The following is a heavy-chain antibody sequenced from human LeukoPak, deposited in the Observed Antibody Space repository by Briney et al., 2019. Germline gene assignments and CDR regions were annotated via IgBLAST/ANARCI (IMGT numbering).Heavy chain of an antibody. CDR2: INHSGST. CDR3: ARSIRRGYLPY. Sequence: PSETLSLTCAVYGGSFSGYYWSWIRQPPGKGLEWIGEINHSGSTNYNPSLKSRVTISVDTSKNQFSLKLSSVTAADTAVYYRARSIRRGYLPYWGQGTLVTVSS. D-gene: IGHD3-22*01. J-gene: IGHJ4*02. CDR1: GGSFSGYY. V-gene: IGHV4-34*01.